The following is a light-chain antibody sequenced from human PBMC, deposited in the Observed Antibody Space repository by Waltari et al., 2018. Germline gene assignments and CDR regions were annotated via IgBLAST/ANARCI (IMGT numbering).Light chain of an antibody. CDR3: SSYAGSNTLV. Sequence: QSALTQPPSASGPPGQSVTISCTDTNSDVGTSNYVSWFQQHPGRAPKLLIYEINKRPSGVPDRFSCSKSDNRASLTVSGLPADDEAVYHCSSYAGSNTLVFGGGTKLTVL. CDR2: EIN. J-gene: IGLJ2*01. CDR1: NSDVGTSNY. V-gene: IGLV2-8*01.